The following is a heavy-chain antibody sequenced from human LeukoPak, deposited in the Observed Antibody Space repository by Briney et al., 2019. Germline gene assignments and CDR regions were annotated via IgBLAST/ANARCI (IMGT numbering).Heavy chain of an antibody. CDR1: GFTFSSHW. V-gene: IGHV3-7*03. CDR3: ARDSTWLLDY. D-gene: IGHD6-19*01. J-gene: IGHJ4*02. Sequence: GGSLRLSCTASGFTFSSHWMTWVRQPPGKGLEWVANIKEDGSVKYYVDSVKGRFTISRDNTKNALYLQMNSLRADDTAVYFCARDSTWLLDYWGQGPLITVSS. CDR2: IKEDGSVK.